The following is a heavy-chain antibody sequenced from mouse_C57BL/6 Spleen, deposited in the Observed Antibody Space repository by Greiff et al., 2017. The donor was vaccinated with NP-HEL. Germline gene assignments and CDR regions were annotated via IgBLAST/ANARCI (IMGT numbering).Heavy chain of an antibody. V-gene: IGHV5-6*01. CDR3: ARRGVITTRKGFDY. J-gene: IGHJ2*01. CDR1: GFTFSSYG. Sequence: VQLKESGGDLVKPGGSLKLSCAASGFTFSSYGMSWVRQTPDKRLEWVATISSGGSYTYYPDSVKGRFTISRDNAKNTLYLQMGSLKSEDTAMYYCARRGVITTRKGFDYWGQGTTLTVSS. D-gene: IGHD2-4*01. CDR2: ISSGGSYT.